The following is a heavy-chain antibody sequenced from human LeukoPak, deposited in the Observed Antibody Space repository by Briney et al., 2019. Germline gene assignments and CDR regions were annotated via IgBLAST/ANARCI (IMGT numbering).Heavy chain of an antibody. CDR1: GFTFSSYA. Sequence: GGSLRLSCAASGFTFSSYAMTWVRQAPGKGLEWVSGISGGGGSTYYAASVQGRFTISRDNSKNTLYLQVSSLRAEDTAVYYCARGRVAYSSGFFDYWGQGTLVTASS. CDR3: ARGRVAYSSGFFDY. J-gene: IGHJ4*02. D-gene: IGHD5-18*01. V-gene: IGHV3-23*01. CDR2: ISGGGGST.